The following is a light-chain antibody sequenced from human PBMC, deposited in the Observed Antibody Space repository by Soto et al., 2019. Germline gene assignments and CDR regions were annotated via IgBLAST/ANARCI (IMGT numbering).Light chain of an antibody. CDR3: QQTYSTPYT. CDR2: AAS. J-gene: IGKJ2*01. CDR1: QSVSRN. V-gene: IGKV1-39*01. Sequence: IQMTQSPSSLSASVGDRVTITCRASQSVSRNFNWYQQKPGKAPKLLIYAASTLQSGVPSRFSGSGSGTDFTLTISSLQSEDFASYYCQQTYSTPYTFGKGTQLEIK.